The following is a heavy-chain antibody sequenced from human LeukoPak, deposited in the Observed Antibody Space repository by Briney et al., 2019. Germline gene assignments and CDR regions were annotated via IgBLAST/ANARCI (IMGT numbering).Heavy chain of an antibody. CDR1: GYTFTNYD. D-gene: IGHD3-3*01. CDR3: ARGPNYDFWGGNYYYYMDV. CDR2: MNPNSGST. V-gene: IGHV1-8*01. J-gene: IGHJ6*03. Sequence: ASVTVSCKASGYTFTNYDINWVRQAPGQGLEWMGWMNPNSGSTGYAQKFRGRVTMTRDTSISTAYMELSSLKSEDTAVYYCARGPNYDFWGGNYYYYMDVWGKGTTVTVSS.